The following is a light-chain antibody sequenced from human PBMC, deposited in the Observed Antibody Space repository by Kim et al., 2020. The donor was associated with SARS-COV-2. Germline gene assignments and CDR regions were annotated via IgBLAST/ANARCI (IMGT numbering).Light chain of an antibody. V-gene: IGLV3-9*01. Sequence: YELTQPLSVSVALGQTARMTCGGSNIGSKNVHWYQQKPGQAPVLVIYRDDHRPSAIPERFSGSNSGNTATLTISRAQAGDEADYYCQVWDSTTVVFGGG. CDR2: RDD. J-gene: IGLJ2*01. CDR3: QVWDSTTVV. CDR1: NIGSKN.